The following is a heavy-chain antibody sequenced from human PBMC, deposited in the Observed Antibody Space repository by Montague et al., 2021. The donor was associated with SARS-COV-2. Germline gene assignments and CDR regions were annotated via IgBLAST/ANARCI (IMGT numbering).Heavy chain of an antibody. CDR3: ARDYDDYLDF. CDR1: GGSIRSSSFY. CDR2: ISSSGYT. V-gene: IGHV4-39*01. D-gene: IGHD4-17*01. J-gene: IGHJ4*02. Sequence: SETLSLTCTVSGGSIRSSSFYWGWIHQPPGKGLEWIGSISSSGYTYYNPSLKSRVTIFVDTSKNQFSLKLSSVTAADTAVYYCARDYDDYLDFWGQGNLVTVSS.